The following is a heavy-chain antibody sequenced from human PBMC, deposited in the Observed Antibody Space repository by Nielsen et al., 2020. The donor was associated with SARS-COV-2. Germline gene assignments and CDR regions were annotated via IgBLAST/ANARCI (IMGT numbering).Heavy chain of an antibody. CDR2: ISSSSSYI. J-gene: IGHJ6*02. Sequence: GGSLRLSCAASGFTFSSYSMNWVRQAPGKGLEWVSSISSSSSYIYYADSVKGRFTISRDNAKNSLYLQMNSLRAEDTAVYYCARDTVVVPAAIGPPYYYYGMDVWGQGTTVTVSS. D-gene: IGHD2-2*02. CDR1: GFTFSSYS. CDR3: ARDTVVVPAAIGPPYYYYGMDV. V-gene: IGHV3-21*01.